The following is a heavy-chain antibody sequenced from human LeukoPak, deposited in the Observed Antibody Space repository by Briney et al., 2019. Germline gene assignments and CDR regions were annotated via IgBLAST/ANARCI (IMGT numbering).Heavy chain of an antibody. CDR3: ATDRSYDFWSGYYTGSAFDI. Sequence: PGGSLTLSCAASGFTFSSYAMSWVRQAPGKGLEWGSAISGSGGSTYYDGSGKGRFTIYKDNSKNTMYLEMNSLRAEDTDVYYCATDRSYDFWSGYYTGSAFDIWGQGTMVTVSS. J-gene: IGHJ3*02. D-gene: IGHD3-3*01. V-gene: IGHV3-23*01. CDR2: ISGSGGST. CDR1: GFTFSSYA.